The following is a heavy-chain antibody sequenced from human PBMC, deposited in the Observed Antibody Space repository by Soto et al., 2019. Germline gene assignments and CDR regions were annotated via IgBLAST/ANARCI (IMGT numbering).Heavy chain of an antibody. CDR2: ISAYNGNT. V-gene: IGHV1-18*01. CDR1: GYTLSSYG. Sequence: GGPVEVSRKASGYTLSSYGFSWVRQAPGQGPEWMGWISAYNGNTNYAQKLQGRVTMTTDTSTSTAYMELRSLRSDDTAVYYCARDGNDFWSGYGDDAFDIWGQGTMVTVSS. J-gene: IGHJ3*02. D-gene: IGHD3-3*01. CDR3: ARDGNDFWSGYGDDAFDI.